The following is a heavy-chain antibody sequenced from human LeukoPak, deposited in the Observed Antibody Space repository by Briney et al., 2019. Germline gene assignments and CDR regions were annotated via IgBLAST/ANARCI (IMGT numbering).Heavy chain of an antibody. D-gene: IGHD2-2*01. J-gene: IGHJ4*02. CDR3: ASSSSRGYFDY. CDR1: GYTFTSYA. CDR2: INAGNGNT. Sequence: ASVKVSCKASGYTFTSYAMHWVRQAPGQRLEWMGWINAGNGNTKYSQEFQGGVTITRDTSASTAYMELSSLRSEDMAVYYCASSSSRGYFDYWGQGTLVTVSS. V-gene: IGHV1-3*03.